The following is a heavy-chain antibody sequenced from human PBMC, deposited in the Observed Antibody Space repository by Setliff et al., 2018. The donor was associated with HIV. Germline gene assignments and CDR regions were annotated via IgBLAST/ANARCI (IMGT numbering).Heavy chain of an antibody. V-gene: IGHV4-34*01. D-gene: IGHD3-3*01. J-gene: IGHJ6*03. CDR3: ARGGQYYNFWSGYYPIGVYYYYYMDV. CDR1: GGSFSGYY. CDR2: INHSGST. Sequence: PSETLSLTCAVYGGSFSGYYLSWIRQPPGKGLEWIGEINHSGSTNYNPSLKSRVTISVDTSKNQFSLKLSSVTAADTAVYYCARGGQYYNFWSGYYPIGVYYYYYMDVWGKGTTVTVSS.